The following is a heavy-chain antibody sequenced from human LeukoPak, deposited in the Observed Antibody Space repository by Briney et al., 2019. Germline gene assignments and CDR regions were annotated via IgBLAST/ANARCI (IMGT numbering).Heavy chain of an antibody. CDR3: ARDLSSNWSNLGY. Sequence: TGRSLRLSCEDSGFTFADYGLSWVRQAPGKGPQWVAGNNWSGDNTFYADSVKGRFTIFRDNTKKTLYLQMDNLRGDDTATYYCARDLSSNWSNLGYWGQGTLVTVSS. CDR1: GFTFADYG. V-gene: IGHV3-20*04. D-gene: IGHD6-13*01. J-gene: IGHJ4*02. CDR2: NNWSGDNT.